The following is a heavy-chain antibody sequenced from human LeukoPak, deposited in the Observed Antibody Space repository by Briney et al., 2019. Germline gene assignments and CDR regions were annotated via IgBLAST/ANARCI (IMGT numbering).Heavy chain of an antibody. CDR1: GGSISSGGYP. CDR3: ARGPVSPKDYYYYYGMDV. D-gene: IGHD2-8*01. CDR2: IYHSGST. J-gene: IGHJ6*02. V-gene: IGHV4-30-2*01. Sequence: SETLSLTCAVSGGSISSGGYPWSWNRQPRGKGLEWIGYIYHSGSTYYSPSLKSRVTISVDRSKNQFSLKLSSVTAADTAVYYCARGPVSPKDYYYYYGMDVWGQGTTVTVSS.